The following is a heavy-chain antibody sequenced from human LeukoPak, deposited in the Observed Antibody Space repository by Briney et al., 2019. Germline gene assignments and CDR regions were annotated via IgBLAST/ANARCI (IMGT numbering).Heavy chain of an antibody. Sequence: PGGSLRLSCAASGFTVGSSYMSWVRQTPGKGLEWVSLTYTGGTTNYADSVKGRFFISRDNSKNSLYLQTNSLTAEDTAVYYCARVVGTYYRYFDSWGQGTLVTVSS. CDR2: TYTGGTT. CDR1: GFTVGSSY. J-gene: IGHJ4*02. D-gene: IGHD1-26*01. V-gene: IGHV3-53*01. CDR3: ARVVGTYYRYFDS.